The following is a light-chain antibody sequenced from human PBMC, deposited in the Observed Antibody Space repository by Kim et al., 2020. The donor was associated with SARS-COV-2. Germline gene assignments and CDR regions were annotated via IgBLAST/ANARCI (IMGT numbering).Light chain of an antibody. Sequence: FGQPVRITCRGDSLKIYYATWYQQKPGQAPVLVIYGKNNRPSGIPDRFSGSSSVNTASLTITGAQAEDEADYYCNSRDTSGNHLVVFGGGTQLTVL. CDR2: GKN. J-gene: IGLJ2*01. V-gene: IGLV3-19*01. CDR1: SLKIYY. CDR3: NSRDTSGNHLVV.